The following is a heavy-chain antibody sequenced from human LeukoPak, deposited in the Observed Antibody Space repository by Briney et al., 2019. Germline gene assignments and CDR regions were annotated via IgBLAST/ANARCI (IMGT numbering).Heavy chain of an antibody. CDR2: ISAYNGNT. D-gene: IGHD3-10*01. V-gene: IGHV1-18*01. J-gene: IGHJ4*02. CDR3: ARDQRTYYLGSGSYYKVGRLDF. Sequence: GASVKVSCKASGYTFTSYGISWVRQAPGQGLEWMGWISAYNGNTNYAQKLQGRVTMTTDTSTSTAYMELRSLRSEDTAVYYCARDQRTYYLGSGSYYKVGRLDFWGQGTLVTVSS. CDR1: GYTFTSYG.